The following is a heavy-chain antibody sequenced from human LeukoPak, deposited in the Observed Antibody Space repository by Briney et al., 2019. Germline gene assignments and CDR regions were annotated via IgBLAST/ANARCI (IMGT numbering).Heavy chain of an antibody. CDR3: AKVGSGWPGYYFDY. J-gene: IGHJ4*02. V-gene: IGHV3-64*02. D-gene: IGHD6-19*01. Sequence: TGGSLRLFCAASGFTFSSYAMHWVRLSPGKGLEYVSGISSNGGTTSYADSVQGRFTISRDNSKNTLYLQMGSLRGEDMAVYYCAKVGSGWPGYYFDYWGQGTLVTVSS. CDR2: ISSNGGTT. CDR1: GFTFSSYA.